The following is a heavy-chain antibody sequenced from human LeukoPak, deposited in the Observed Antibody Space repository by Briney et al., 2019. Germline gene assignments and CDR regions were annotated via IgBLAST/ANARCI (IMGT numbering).Heavy chain of an antibody. CDR2: ISGSGGST. J-gene: IGHJ4*02. D-gene: IGHD6-19*01. Sequence: GGSLRLSCAASGFTFSSYAMSWVRQAPGKGLEWVSAISGSGGSTYYADSVKGRFTISRDNSKNTLYLQTNSLRAEDTAVYYCAKQQRAAVADDLDYWGQGTLVTVSS. V-gene: IGHV3-23*01. CDR3: AKQQRAAVADDLDY. CDR1: GFTFSSYA.